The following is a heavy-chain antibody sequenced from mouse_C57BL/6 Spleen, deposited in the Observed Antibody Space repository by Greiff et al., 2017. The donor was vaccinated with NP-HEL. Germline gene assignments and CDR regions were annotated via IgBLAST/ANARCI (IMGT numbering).Heavy chain of an antibody. V-gene: IGHV1-54*01. CDR3: ARGRDYYGT. D-gene: IGHD1-1*01. Sequence: QVQLKQSGAELVRPGTSVKVSCKASGYAFTNYLIEWVKQRPGQGLEWIGVINPGSGGTNYNEKFKGKATLTVDKSSSTAYMQLSSLTSEDSAVYYCARGRDYYGTWGQGTTLTVSS. J-gene: IGHJ2*01. CDR1: GYAFTNYL. CDR2: INPGSGGT.